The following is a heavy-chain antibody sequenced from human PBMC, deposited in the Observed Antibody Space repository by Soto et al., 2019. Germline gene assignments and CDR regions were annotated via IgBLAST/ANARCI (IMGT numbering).Heavy chain of an antibody. V-gene: IGHV3-7*01. CDR2: IKQDGSEK. D-gene: IGHD3-3*01. Sequence: EVQLVESGGGLVQPGESLRLSCAASGFTFSDYWMSWVRQAPGKGLEWVATIKQDGSEKYNVDSVRGRFTISRDNAKNSLYLQMNSTKAEDTAVYYCAREHGWGCGFWSGYASDCFDYWGQGTLVTVSS. CDR3: AREHGWGCGFWSGYASDCFDY. J-gene: IGHJ4*02. CDR1: GFTFSDYW.